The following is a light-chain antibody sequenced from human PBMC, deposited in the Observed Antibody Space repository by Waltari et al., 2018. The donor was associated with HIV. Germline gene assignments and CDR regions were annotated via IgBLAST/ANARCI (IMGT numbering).Light chain of an antibody. CDR3: QQYGSSPIT. CDR1: QSVSSS. V-gene: IGKV3-20*01. Sequence: EIVLTPSPGTLSLSPGERATLSCRASQSVSSSLAWYHQKPGQAPRLVIYGASSRATGIPDRVSGSGSGTDFTLTISSLEPEDFAVYYCQQYGSSPITFGQGTRLEIK. CDR2: GAS. J-gene: IGKJ5*01.